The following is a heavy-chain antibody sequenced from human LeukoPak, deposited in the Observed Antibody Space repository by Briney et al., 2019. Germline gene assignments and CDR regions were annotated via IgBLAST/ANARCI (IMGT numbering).Heavy chain of an antibody. CDR2: ISYDGSNK. CDR3: AKDLPFDY. V-gene: IGHV3-30*18. CDR1: GFTFSSYG. Sequence: AGGSLRLSCAASGFTFSSYGMHWVRQAPGKGLEWVAVISYDGSNKYYADSVKGRFTISRDNSKNTLYLQMNSLRAEDTAVYYCAKDLPFDYWGQGTLVTVSS. J-gene: IGHJ4*02.